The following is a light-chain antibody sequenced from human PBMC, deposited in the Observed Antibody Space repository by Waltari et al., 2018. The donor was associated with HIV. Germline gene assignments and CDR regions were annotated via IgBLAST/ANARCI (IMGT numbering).Light chain of an antibody. CDR1: SGDVGGFNY. Sequence: QSALTQPPSASGSPGQSVTISCTGTSGDVGGFNYVSWYQKHPDKAPRLIIYEVTKRPSGISNRFSGSKSGNTASLTISGLQAEDEADYYCCSYAGSPYVLGSGTKVTVL. CDR2: EVT. CDR3: CSYAGSPYV. J-gene: IGLJ1*01. V-gene: IGLV2-8*01.